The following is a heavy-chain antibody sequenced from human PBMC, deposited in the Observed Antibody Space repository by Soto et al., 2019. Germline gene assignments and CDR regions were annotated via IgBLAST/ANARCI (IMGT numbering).Heavy chain of an antibody. CDR1: GYTFTGYY. D-gene: IGHD5-12*01. V-gene: IGHV1-2*02. Sequence: VSSVKVSCKASGYTFTGYYMHWVRQAPGQGLNWMAWINPISCATKYAGRFEGRGTMTRDTFTSTAYLELNSLTCEETAVNFCVRGGYRDYFHHWGQGTRVTVSS. J-gene: IGHJ1*01. CDR3: VRGGYRDYFHH. CDR2: INPISCAT.